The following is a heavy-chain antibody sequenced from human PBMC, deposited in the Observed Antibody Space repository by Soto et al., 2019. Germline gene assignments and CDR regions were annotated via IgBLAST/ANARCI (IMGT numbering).Heavy chain of an antibody. CDR3: ARDGLWFGYGI. D-gene: IGHD3-10*01. CDR2: INPSGDST. CDR1: GYTFTSYY. Sequence: QVQLVQSGAEVKKPGASVKVSCKASGYTFTSYYMHWVRQAPGQGLEWMGIINPSGDSTSYAQKFQGRVTMTRDTSTSTVYMELSSLRSEDTAVYYCARDGLWFGYGIWGQGTMVTVSS. J-gene: IGHJ3*02. V-gene: IGHV1-46*03.